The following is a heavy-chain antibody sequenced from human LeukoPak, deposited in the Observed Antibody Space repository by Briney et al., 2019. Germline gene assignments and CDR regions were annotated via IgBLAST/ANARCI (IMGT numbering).Heavy chain of an antibody. D-gene: IGHD6-6*01. V-gene: IGHV1-69*13. J-gene: IGHJ4*02. CDR2: IIPIFGTA. Sequence: SVKVSCKASGGTFSSYAISWVRQAPGQGLEWMGGIIPIFGTANYAQKFQGRVTITADESTSTAYMELGSLRSEDTAVYYCARGVEYSSSSASDYWGQGTLVTVSS. CDR3: ARGVEYSSSSASDY. CDR1: GGTFSSYA.